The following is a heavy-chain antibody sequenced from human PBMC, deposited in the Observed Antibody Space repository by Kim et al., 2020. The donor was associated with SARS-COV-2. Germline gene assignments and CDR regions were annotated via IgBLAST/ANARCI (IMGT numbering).Heavy chain of an antibody. Sequence: SETLSLTCTVSGGSISSSSYYWGWIRQPPGKGLEWIGSIYYSGSTYYNPSLKSRVTISVNTSKNQFPLKLSSVTAADTAVYYCARTAGTFDWLTPFDFWGQGTLVTVSS. D-gene: IGHD3-9*01. CDR1: GGSISSSSYY. CDR3: ARTAGTFDWLTPFDF. CDR2: IYYSGST. J-gene: IGHJ4*02. V-gene: IGHV4-39*06.